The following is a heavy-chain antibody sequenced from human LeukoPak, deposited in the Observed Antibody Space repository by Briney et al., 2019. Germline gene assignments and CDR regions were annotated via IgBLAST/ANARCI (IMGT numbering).Heavy chain of an antibody. J-gene: IGHJ6*02. D-gene: IGHD6-6*01. CDR2: ISGGGTST. CDR1: GFTFNSYA. CDR3: AKATSIAAENMDV. V-gene: IGHV3-23*01. Sequence: GGSLRLSCAASGFTFNSYAMSWVCQAPGEGLEWVLAISGGGTSTYYADSVKGRFTISRDNSKNTLFLQMNSLRAEDTALHYFAKATSIAAENMDVWGQGTMVTVSS.